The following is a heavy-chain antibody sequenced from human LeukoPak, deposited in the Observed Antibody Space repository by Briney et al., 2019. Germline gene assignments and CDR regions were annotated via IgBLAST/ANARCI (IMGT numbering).Heavy chain of an antibody. V-gene: IGHV3-7*01. CDR1: GFTFSSYW. CDR3: ASNSTYYGDYPDY. D-gene: IGHD4-17*01. CDR2: IKQDGSEK. Sequence: GGSLRLSCAASGFTFSSYWMSWVRQAPGKGLEWVANIKQDGSEKYYVDSVKGRFTISRDNAKNSLYLQMNSLRAEDTAVYYCASNSTYYGDYPDYWGQGTLVTVSS. J-gene: IGHJ4*02.